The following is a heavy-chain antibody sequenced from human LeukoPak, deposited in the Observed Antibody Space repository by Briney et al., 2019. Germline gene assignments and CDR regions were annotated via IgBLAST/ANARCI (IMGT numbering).Heavy chain of an antibody. D-gene: IGHD6-19*01. Sequence: GGSLRLSCAASGFTFSSYDMHWVRQPTGRGLEWVSAIGTAGDTYYPGSVKGRFTISRDNSKNTLYLQMNSLRAEDTAVYYCAKAYSSGWYGRYFDYWGQGTLVTVSS. V-gene: IGHV3-13*01. CDR1: GFTFSSYD. CDR2: IGTAGDT. J-gene: IGHJ4*02. CDR3: AKAYSSGWYGRYFDY.